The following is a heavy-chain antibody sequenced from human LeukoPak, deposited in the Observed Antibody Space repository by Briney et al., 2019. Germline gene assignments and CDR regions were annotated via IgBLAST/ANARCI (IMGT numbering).Heavy chain of an antibody. J-gene: IGHJ5*02. CDR2: IYTSGST. V-gene: IGHV4-61*02. CDR1: GGSISSGSYY. Sequence: SGTLSLTCTVSGGSISSGSYYWSWIRQPAGKGLEWIGRIYTSGSTNYNPSLKSRVTISVDTSKNQFSLKLSSVTAADTAVYYCARAGPGGFDPWGQGTLVTVSS. CDR3: ARAGPGGFDP. D-gene: IGHD3-10*01.